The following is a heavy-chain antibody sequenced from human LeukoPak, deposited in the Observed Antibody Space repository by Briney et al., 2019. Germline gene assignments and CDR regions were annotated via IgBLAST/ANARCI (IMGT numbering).Heavy chain of an antibody. CDR3: AKDGLYYYDSSGYYRFDY. CDR2: ISGSGGST. J-gene: IGHJ4*02. Sequence: PGGSLRLSCAASGFYAMSWVRQAPGKGLEWVSAISGSGGSTYYADSVKGRFTISRDNSKSTLYLQMNSLRAEDTAVYYCAKDGLYYYDSSGYYRFDYWGQGTLVTVSS. V-gene: IGHV3-23*01. CDR1: GFYA. D-gene: IGHD3-22*01.